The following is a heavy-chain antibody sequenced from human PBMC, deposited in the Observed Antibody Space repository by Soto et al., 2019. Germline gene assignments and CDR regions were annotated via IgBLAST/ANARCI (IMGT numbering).Heavy chain of an antibody. CDR1: GFTFDSYA. D-gene: IGHD3-3*01. CDR3: AKDPHNDVWSGYSYYFDY. V-gene: IGHV3-23*01. Sequence: EVHLLESGGGLVQPGGSLRLSCAASGFTFDSYAMSWVRQAPGKGLEWVSSISGSGGTTYYADSVKGRFIVSRDNPKNTFYLQMNSLRAEDTAVYYCAKDPHNDVWSGYSYYFDYWGQGTLVTVSS. J-gene: IGHJ4*02. CDR2: ISGSGGTT.